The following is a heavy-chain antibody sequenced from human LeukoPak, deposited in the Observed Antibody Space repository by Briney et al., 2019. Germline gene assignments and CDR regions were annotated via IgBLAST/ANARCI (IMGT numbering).Heavy chain of an antibody. Sequence: ASVKVCCKASGYTFSKYGVSWVRQAPVQGLEWMGWISGYNGNTDYAQKFQDRVSMTTDTSTSTVYLELRSLRSDDTAVYYCARSVNVKPYCNTIRCSGEGMDVWGQGTTVTVSS. CDR3: ARSVNVKPYCNTIRCSGEGMDV. V-gene: IGHV1-18*04. J-gene: IGHJ6*02. CDR1: GYTFSKYG. D-gene: IGHD2-2*01. CDR2: ISGYNGNT.